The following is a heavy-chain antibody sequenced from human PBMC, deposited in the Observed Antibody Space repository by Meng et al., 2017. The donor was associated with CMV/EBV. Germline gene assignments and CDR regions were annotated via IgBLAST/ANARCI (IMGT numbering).Heavy chain of an antibody. J-gene: IGHJ4*02. V-gene: IGHV1-2*02. Sequence: ASVKVSCKASGYTFTGYYMHWVRQAPGQGLEWMGWINPNSGGTNYAQKFQGRVTMTRDTSISTAYMELSRLRSDYTAVYYCARDIKGSSTSCPAHWGQGTLVTVSS. CDR3: ARDIKGSSTSCPAH. CDR2: INPNSGGT. D-gene: IGHD2-2*01. CDR1: GYTFTGYY.